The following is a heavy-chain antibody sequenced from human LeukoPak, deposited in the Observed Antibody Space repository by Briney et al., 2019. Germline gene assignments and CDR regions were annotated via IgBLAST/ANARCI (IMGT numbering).Heavy chain of an antibody. Sequence: ASVNVSCKASGYTFTGYYMHWVRQAPGQGLEWMGWNNPNSGGTNYAQKFQGRVTMTRDTSISTAYMELSRLRSDDTAVYYCARGNQLGSYYFDYWGQGTLVTVSS. CDR3: ARGNQLGSYYFDY. V-gene: IGHV1-2*02. CDR1: GYTFTGYY. D-gene: IGHD2-2*01. CDR2: NNPNSGGT. J-gene: IGHJ4*02.